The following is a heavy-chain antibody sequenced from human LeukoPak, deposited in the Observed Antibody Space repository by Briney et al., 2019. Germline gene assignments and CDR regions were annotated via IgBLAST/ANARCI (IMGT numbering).Heavy chain of an antibody. CDR2: IYYSGST. CDR1: GGSISSYY. CDR3: ARDYTYSSTLRWFDP. Sequence: RTSETLSLTCTVSGGSISSYYWSWIRQPPGKGLEWLGYIYYSGSTNYNPSLKSRVTISVDTSKNQFSLKLSSVTAADTAVYYCARDYTYSSTLRWFDPWGQGTLVTVSS. J-gene: IGHJ5*02. D-gene: IGHD6-13*01. V-gene: IGHV4-59*01.